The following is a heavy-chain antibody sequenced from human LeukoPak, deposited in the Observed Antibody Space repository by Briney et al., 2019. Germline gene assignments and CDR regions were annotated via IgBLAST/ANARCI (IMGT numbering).Heavy chain of an antibody. CDR2: IYDSGST. CDR1: GGSLSTYY. J-gene: IGHJ5*02. D-gene: IGHD2-21*01. Sequence: SETLSLTCTVSGGSLSTYYWSWIRQPPGKGLEWIGYIYDSGSTNYNPSLKSRVTISVDTSKNQFSLKLSSVTAADTAVYYCARAFIRNLNWFDPWGQGTLVTVSS. CDR3: ARAFIRNLNWFDP. V-gene: IGHV4-59*01.